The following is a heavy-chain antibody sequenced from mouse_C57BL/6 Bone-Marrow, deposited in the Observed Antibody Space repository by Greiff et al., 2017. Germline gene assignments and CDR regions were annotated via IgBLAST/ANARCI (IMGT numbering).Heavy chain of an antibody. Sequence: VQLQQSGAELVRPGASVTLSCKASGYTFTDYEMHWVKQTPVHGLEWIGAIDPETGGTAYNQKFKGKAILTADKYSSTAYMELRSLTSEDSAVYYCDYGTPYAMDYWGQGTSVTVSS. V-gene: IGHV1-15*01. J-gene: IGHJ4*01. CDR2: IDPETGGT. CDR1: GYTFTDYE. CDR3: DYGTPYAMDY. D-gene: IGHD1-1*01.